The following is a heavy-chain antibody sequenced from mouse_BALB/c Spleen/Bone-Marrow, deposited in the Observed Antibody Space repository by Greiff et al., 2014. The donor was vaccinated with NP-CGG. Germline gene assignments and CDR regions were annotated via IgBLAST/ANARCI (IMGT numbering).Heavy chain of an antibody. Sequence: EVQLQQSGAELVKPGASVKLSCTASGFNIKDTYMHWVKQRPEQGLEWIGRIDPANGNTKYDPKFQGKATITADTSSNTAYLQLSSLTSEDTAVYYCARSLYDGYFYWFAYWGQGTLVTVSA. D-gene: IGHD2-3*01. CDR2: IDPANGNT. J-gene: IGHJ3*01. CDR3: ARSLYDGYFYWFAY. V-gene: IGHV14-3*02. CDR1: GFNIKDTY.